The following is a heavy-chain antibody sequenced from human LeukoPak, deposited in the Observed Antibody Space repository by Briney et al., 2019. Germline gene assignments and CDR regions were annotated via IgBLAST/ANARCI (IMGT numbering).Heavy chain of an antibody. D-gene: IGHD3-10*01. Sequence: SETLSLTCTVSGGSISSYYWSWIRQPAGKGLEWIGHIHTSGNTNYNSSLKSRVTISVDTSKNQFSLKLSSVTAADTAVYYCARDPGIMVRGSRRGYDGNYYMDVWGKGTTVTISS. CDR1: GGSISSYY. CDR3: ARDPGIMVRGSRRGYDGNYYMDV. J-gene: IGHJ6*03. V-gene: IGHV4-4*07. CDR2: IHTSGNT.